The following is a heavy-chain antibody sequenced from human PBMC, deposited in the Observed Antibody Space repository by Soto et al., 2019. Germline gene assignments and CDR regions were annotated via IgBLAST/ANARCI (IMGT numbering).Heavy chain of an antibody. J-gene: IGHJ3*02. CDR2: ISAYNGNT. CDR3: ARDRAASCSSTSCYTNDAFDI. D-gene: IGHD2-2*02. Sequence: VSVKVSCKASGYTFTSYGISWVRQAPGQGLEWMGWISAYNGNTNYAQKLQGRVTMTTDTSTSTAYMELRSLRSDDTAVYYCARDRAASCSSTSCYTNDAFDIWGQGTMVTVSS. V-gene: IGHV1-18*01. CDR1: GYTFTSYG.